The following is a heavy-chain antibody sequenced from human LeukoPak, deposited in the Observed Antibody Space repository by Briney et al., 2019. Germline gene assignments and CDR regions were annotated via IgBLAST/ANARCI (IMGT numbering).Heavy chain of an antibody. V-gene: IGHV3-43*02. J-gene: IGHJ4*02. CDR1: GLPIADFA. CDR2: ISGDGVST. Sequence: GGSLRLSCVASGLPIADFAMHWVRQAPGKGLEWVSLISGDGVSTFYTDSVRGRFSISRDNTKNSLYLEMNSLRTEDTAMYYCAKESGKSDYWGQGTLVAVSS. CDR3: AKESGKSDY.